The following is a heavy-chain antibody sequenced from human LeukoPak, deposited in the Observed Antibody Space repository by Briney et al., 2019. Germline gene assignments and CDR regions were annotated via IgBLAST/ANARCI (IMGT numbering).Heavy chain of an antibody. CDR2: ISGSGGST. J-gene: IGHJ4*02. D-gene: IGHD3-9*01. Sequence: GGSLRLSCAASGFTFSSYAMSWVRQAPGKGLEWVSAISGSGGSTYYADSVKGRFTISRDNSKNTLYLQMNSLRAEDTAVYYCARGRYVDWLFDYWGQGTLVTVSS. CDR1: GFTFSSYA. V-gene: IGHV3-23*01. CDR3: ARGRYVDWLFDY.